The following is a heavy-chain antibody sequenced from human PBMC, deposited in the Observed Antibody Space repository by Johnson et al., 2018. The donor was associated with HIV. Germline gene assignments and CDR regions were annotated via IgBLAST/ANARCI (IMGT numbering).Heavy chain of an antibody. CDR3: ARGVDGAFDI. D-gene: IGHD3-10*01. CDR2: MWYAGSNK. CDR1: GFTFSTYG. Sequence: QEKLVESGGGVVQPGRSLRLSCAASGFTFSTYGMHWVRQAPGKGLEWVAVMWYAGSNKYYADSVKGRFTISRDNSKNTLYLQMNSRRAEDTAVYYCARGVDGAFDIWGQGTMVTVSS. J-gene: IGHJ3*02. V-gene: IGHV3-30*19.